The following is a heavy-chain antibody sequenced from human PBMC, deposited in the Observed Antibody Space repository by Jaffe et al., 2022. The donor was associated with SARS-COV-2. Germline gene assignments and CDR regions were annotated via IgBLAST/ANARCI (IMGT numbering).Heavy chain of an antibody. CDR1: GGSISSYY. V-gene: IGHV4-59*01. Sequence: QVQLQESGPGLVKPSETLSLTCTVSGGSISSYYWSWIRQPPGKGLEWIGYIYYSGSTNYNPSLKSRVTISVDTSKNQFSLKLSSVTAADTAVYYCARVHSPFYSSSPTGWFDPWGQGTLVTVSS. CDR2: IYYSGST. J-gene: IGHJ5*02. CDR3: ARVHSPFYSSSPTGWFDP. D-gene: IGHD6-13*01.